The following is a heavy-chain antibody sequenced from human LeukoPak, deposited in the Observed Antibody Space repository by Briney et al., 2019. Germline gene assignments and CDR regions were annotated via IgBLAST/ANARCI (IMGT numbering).Heavy chain of an antibody. CDR1: GGTFSSYA. CDR2: IIPIFGTA. J-gene: IGHJ4*02. Sequence: ASVKVSCKASGGTFSSYAISWVRQAPGQGPEWMGGIIPIFGTANYAQKFQGRVTITADESTSTAYMELSSLRSEDTAVYYCAGSRLGSSGYYEGYYFDYWGQGTLVTVSS. V-gene: IGHV1-69*13. D-gene: IGHD3-22*01. CDR3: AGSRLGSSGYYEGYYFDY.